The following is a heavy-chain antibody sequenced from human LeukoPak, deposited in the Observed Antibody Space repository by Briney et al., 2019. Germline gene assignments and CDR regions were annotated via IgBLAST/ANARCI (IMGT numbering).Heavy chain of an antibody. Sequence: ASVKVSCKASGGTFSSYAINWVRQAPGQGLEWMGRIIPIVGLANYAQKFQGRVTITADKSTSTAYMELSSLRSEDTAVYYCARGGRRRSTKKTYYDILTGYPVYGMDVWGQGTTVTVSS. CDR3: ARGGRRRSTKKTYYDILTGYPVYGMDV. CDR1: GGTFSSYA. CDR2: IIPIVGLA. D-gene: IGHD3-9*01. V-gene: IGHV1-69*04. J-gene: IGHJ6*02.